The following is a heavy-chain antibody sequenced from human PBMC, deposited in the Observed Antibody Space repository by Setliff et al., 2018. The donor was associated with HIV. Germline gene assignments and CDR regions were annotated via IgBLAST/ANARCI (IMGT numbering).Heavy chain of an antibody. CDR3: SRGGHPTDEYVWFDP. Sequence: PWGSLRLSCTASGFTFGDYAMSWVRQAPGKGLEWVGFIRSKSYSATSGFTFEYAASVEGRFTISRDDSRGVAYLQMNSLKSEDTAVYYCSRGGHPTDEYVWFDPWGQGTQVTVSS. CDR2: IRSKSYSATSGFTF. CDR1: GFTFGDYA. D-gene: IGHD2-15*01. J-gene: IGHJ5*02. V-gene: IGHV3-49*04.